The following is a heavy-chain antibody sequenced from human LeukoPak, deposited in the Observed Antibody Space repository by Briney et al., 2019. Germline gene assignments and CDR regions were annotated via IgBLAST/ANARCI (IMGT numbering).Heavy chain of an antibody. CDR3: ARGGESYYGSGSHDY. V-gene: IGHV3-7*01. J-gene: IGHJ4*02. D-gene: IGHD3-10*01. Sequence: GGSLRLSCAASGFTFSSYWMNWVRQAPGKGLEWVANIKHDGSEKYYVDSMKGRFTISRGNAKKSLYLQMNSLRAEDTAVYYCARGGESYYGSGSHDYWGQGTLVTVSS. CDR2: IKHDGSEK. CDR1: GFTFSSYW.